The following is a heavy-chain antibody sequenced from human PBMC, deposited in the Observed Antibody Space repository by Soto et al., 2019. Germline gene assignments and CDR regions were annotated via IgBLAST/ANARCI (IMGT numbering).Heavy chain of an antibody. CDR3: ARDRRLVFDY. V-gene: IGHV4-31*03. CDR1: GGSIISGVYY. CDR2: IHYSGST. J-gene: IGHJ4*02. D-gene: IGHD2-21*01. Sequence: SETLPLTCTVSGGSIISGVYYWSWIRQHPGKGLEWIGYIHYSGSTYYNPSLKSRVTISVDTSKNQFSLKLSSVTAADTAVYYCARDRRLVFDYWGQGTLVTVSS.